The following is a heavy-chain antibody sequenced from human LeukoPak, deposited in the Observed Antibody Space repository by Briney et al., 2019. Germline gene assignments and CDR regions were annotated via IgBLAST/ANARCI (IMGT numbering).Heavy chain of an antibody. D-gene: IGHD6-19*01. CDR2: IKQDGSEK. V-gene: IGHV3-7*01. J-gene: IGHJ5*02. CDR3: ARHGSGLYEVRFDT. Sequence: GGSLRLSCAASGITFSWYWMSWVCQAPGKGLEWVANIKQDGSEKYYVDSVKGRFTISRDNAKNSLYLQMNSLRAEDTAVYYCARHGSGLYEVRFDTWGQGTLVTVSS. CDR1: GITFSWYW.